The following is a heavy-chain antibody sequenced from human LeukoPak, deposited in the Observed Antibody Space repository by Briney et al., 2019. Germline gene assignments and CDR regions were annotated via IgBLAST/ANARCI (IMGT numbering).Heavy chain of an antibody. V-gene: IGHV3-33*06. D-gene: IGHD1-26*01. J-gene: IGHJ4*02. Sequence: GRSLRLSCAASGFTFSTYAMHWVRQAPGKGLEWVALIWFDGSNEYYADSVKGRFTISRAISKNTLYLQMNSLRAEDTAVYYWAKDGGNYYQRFFDYWGQGTLVTVSS. CDR3: AKDGGNYYQRFFDY. CDR1: GFTFSTYA. CDR2: IWFDGSNE.